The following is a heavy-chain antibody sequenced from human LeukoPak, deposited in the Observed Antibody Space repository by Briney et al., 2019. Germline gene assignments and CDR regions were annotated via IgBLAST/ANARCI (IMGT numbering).Heavy chain of an antibody. CDR3: AKDHGIAAAGQLDY. D-gene: IGHD6-13*01. J-gene: IGHJ4*02. CDR1: GFTFSSYG. V-gene: IGHV3-30*18. CDR2: ISYDGSNK. Sequence: PGGSLRLSCAASGFTFSSYGMHWVRQAPGKGLEWVAVISYDGSNKYYADSVKGRLTISRDNSKNTLYLQMNSLRAEDTAAYYCAKDHGIAAAGQLDYWGQGTLVTVSS.